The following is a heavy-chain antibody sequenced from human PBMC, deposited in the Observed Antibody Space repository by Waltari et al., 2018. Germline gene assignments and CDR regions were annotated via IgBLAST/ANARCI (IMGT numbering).Heavy chain of an antibody. CDR1: GFTFSSYS. J-gene: IGHJ4*02. Sequence: EVQLVESGGGLVKPGGSLRLSCAASGFTFSSYSMNWVRRAPGKGLEWVSSISSSSSYIYYADSVKGRFTISRDNAKNSLYLQMNSLRAEDTAVYYCARGSIAARRGVDYWGQGTLVTVSS. CDR3: ARGSIAARRGVDY. CDR2: ISSSSSYI. V-gene: IGHV3-21*01. D-gene: IGHD6-6*01.